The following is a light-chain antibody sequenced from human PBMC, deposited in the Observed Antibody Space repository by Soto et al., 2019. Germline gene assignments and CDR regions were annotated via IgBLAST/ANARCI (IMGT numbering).Light chain of an antibody. Sequence: EIVLTQSPVTLSVSAGGTVTLSCRASQSIRTNVAWYQQKPGQAPRLLIYGASTRATGIPARFSGSGSGTEFTLTISSLQSEDFAVYYCQQYNNWPQTFGQGTKVDIK. J-gene: IGKJ1*01. CDR2: GAS. CDR3: QQYNNWPQT. V-gene: IGKV3-15*01. CDR1: QSIRTN.